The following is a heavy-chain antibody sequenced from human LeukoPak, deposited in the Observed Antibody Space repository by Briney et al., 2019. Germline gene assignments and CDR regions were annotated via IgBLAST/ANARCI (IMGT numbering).Heavy chain of an antibody. V-gene: IGHV3-23*01. Sequence: PGGSLRLSCAASGFTFSSYAMSWVRQAPGKGLEWVSAISGSGGSTYYADSVKGRFTISRDNPKNTLYLQMSSLRAEDTAVYYCARSITMIVVVNLYYFDYWGQGTLVTVSS. CDR2: ISGSGGST. CDR3: ARSITMIVVVNLYYFDY. CDR1: GFTFSSYA. D-gene: IGHD3-22*01. J-gene: IGHJ4*02.